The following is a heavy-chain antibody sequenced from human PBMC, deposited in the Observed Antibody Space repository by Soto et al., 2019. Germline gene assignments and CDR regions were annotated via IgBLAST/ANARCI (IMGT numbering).Heavy chain of an antibody. J-gene: IGHJ4*02. Sequence: SETLSLTCTVSGGSISSYYWSWIRQPAGKGLEWIGRIYTSGSTNYNPSLKSRVTMSVDTSKNQFSLKLSSVTAADTAVYYCARGYCSGGSCYPHLFDYWRQGTLVTVSS. V-gene: IGHV4-4*07. CDR1: GGSISSYY. CDR2: IYTSGST. CDR3: ARGYCSGGSCYPHLFDY. D-gene: IGHD2-15*01.